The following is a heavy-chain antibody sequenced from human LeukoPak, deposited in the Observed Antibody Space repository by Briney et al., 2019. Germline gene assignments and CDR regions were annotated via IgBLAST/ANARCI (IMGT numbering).Heavy chain of an antibody. V-gene: IGHV5-51*01. D-gene: IGHD3-16*01. Sequence: GESLKISCKASGYSFTTYWIGWVRQMPGKGLEWMGIIYPGDSDTRYSPSFQGQVTISADKSISTAYLQWSSLKASDTAMYYCARPGQLGEYTPYHFDYWGQGILVTVSS. CDR1: GYSFTTYW. CDR3: ARPGQLGEYTPYHFDY. CDR2: IYPGDSDT. J-gene: IGHJ4*02.